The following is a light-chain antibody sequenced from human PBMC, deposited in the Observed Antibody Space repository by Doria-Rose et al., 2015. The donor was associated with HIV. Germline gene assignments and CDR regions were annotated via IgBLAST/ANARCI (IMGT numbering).Light chain of an antibody. J-gene: IGKJ1*01. CDR2: DGS. CDR3: HQYGTSWT. CDR1: QSFSSAY. Sequence: TQSPGTLSLSPGERATLSCRASQSFSSAYLAWYQQKPGQAPSLLIYDGSTRATGIPDRFSASGSGTDFTLTINRLEPEDFALYYCHQYGTSWTFGQGTEVEI. V-gene: IGKV3-20*01.